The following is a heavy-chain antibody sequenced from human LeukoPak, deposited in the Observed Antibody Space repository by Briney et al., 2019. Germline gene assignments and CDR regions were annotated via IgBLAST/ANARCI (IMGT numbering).Heavy chain of an antibody. CDR2: IVVGSGNT. D-gene: IGHD3-22*01. V-gene: IGHV1-58*01. J-gene: IGHJ6*02. Sequence: GTSVKVSCKASGFTFTSSAVQWVRQARGQRLEWIGWIVVGSGNTNYAQKFQGRVTITADESTSTAYMELSSLRSEDTAVYYCARGGYYDSSGYGDTLYYYGMDVWGQGTTVTVSS. CDR1: GFTFTSSA. CDR3: ARGGYYDSSGYGDTLYYYGMDV.